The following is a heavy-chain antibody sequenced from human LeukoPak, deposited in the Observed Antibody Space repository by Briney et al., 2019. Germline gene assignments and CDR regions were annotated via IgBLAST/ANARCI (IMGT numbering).Heavy chain of an antibody. CDR2: ISYDGSNK. Sequence: GGSLRLSCAASGFTFSSYAMHWVRQAPGKGLEWVAVISYDGSNKYYADSVKGRFTISRDNSKNTLYLQMNSLRAEDTAVYYCARDRRGYSYNRGFDYRGQGTLVTVSS. D-gene: IGHD5-18*01. V-gene: IGHV3-30-3*01. CDR3: ARDRRGYSYNRGFDY. J-gene: IGHJ4*02. CDR1: GFTFSSYA.